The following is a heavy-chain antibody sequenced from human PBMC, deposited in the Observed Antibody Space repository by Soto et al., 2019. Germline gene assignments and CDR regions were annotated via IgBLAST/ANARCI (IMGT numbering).Heavy chain of an antibody. CDR2: IWYDGSNK. J-gene: IGHJ4*02. CDR3: ARDSDDIVATISGSPDY. Sequence: QVQLVESGGGVVQPGRSLRLSCAAFGFTFSSYGMHWVRQAPGKGLEWVAVIWYDGSNKYYADSVKGRFTISRDNSKNTLYLQMNSLRAEDTAVYYCARDSDDIVATISGSPDYWGQGTLVTVSS. V-gene: IGHV3-33*01. D-gene: IGHD5-12*01. CDR1: GFTFSSYG.